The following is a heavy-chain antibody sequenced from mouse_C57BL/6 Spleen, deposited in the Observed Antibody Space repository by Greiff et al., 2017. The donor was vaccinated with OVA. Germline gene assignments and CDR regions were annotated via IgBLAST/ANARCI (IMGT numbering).Heavy chain of an antibody. V-gene: IGHV7-3*01. CDR3: ARSHYGNYEYYFDY. D-gene: IGHD2-1*01. J-gene: IGHJ2*01. CDR2: IRNKANGYTT. Sequence: EVQLVESGGGLVQPGGSLSLSCAASGFTFTDYYMSWVRQPPGKALEWLGFIRNKANGYTTEYSASVKGRFTISRDNSQSILYLQMNALRAEDSATYYCARSHYGNYEYYFDYWGQGTTLTVSS. CDR1: GFTFTDYY.